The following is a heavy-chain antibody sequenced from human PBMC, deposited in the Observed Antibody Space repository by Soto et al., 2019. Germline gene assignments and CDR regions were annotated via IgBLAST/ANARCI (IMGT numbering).Heavy chain of an antibody. V-gene: IGHV1-69*13. Sequence: GASVKVSCKASGGTFSSYAISWVRQAPGQGLEWMGGIIPIFGTANYAQKFQGRVTITADESTSTAYMEMSSMRSEDTAVYYCARDPLYGDYSRLLDYWGQGTLVTVSS. CDR2: IIPIFGTA. CDR3: ARDPLYGDYSRLLDY. D-gene: IGHD4-17*01. J-gene: IGHJ4*02. CDR1: GGTFSSYA.